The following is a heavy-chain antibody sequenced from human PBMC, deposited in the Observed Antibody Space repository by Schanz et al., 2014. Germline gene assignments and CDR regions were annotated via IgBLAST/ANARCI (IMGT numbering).Heavy chain of an antibody. CDR1: GFPFSSHG. CDR3: ARDVYRSGRPFDL. Sequence: EVQLVESGGGLIQPGRSLKLSCAASGFPFSSHGMHWVRQAPAKGLEWVSYISHNTFYTDYADSVKGRFTISRDNAKNSVYLQMNTLRAEDTAIYFCARDVYRSGRPFDLWGQGTLVTVSS. V-gene: IGHV3-21*05. D-gene: IGHD5-18*01. J-gene: IGHJ5*02. CDR2: ISHNTFYT.